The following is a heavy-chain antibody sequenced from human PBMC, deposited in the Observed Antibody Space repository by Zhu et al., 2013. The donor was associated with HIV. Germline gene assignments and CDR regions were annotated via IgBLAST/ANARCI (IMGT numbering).Heavy chain of an antibody. Sequence: QVQLQESGPGLVKPSETLSLTCTVSGYSISSGYSWGWIRQPPGRGLEWIGSFYYGGSPYYNPSLRNRVSISVDTSKNHFSLKLSSVTAADAAVYFCARVISASYFDYWGQGTLVTVSS. CDR3: ARVISASYFDY. J-gene: IGHJ4*02. CDR2: FYYGGSP. D-gene: IGHD3-10*01. CDR1: GYSISSGYS. V-gene: IGHV4-38-2*02.